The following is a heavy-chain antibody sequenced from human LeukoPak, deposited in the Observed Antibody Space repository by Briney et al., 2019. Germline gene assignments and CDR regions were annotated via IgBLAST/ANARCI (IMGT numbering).Heavy chain of an antibody. Sequence: GGSLRLSCAASGFTFSIYAMSWVRQAPEKGLEWVSAISGSGGSTYYADSVKGRFTISRDNSKNTLYLQMNSLRAEDTAVYYCARPRGYYGSGSYLDYWGQGTLVTVSS. CDR3: ARPRGYYGSGSYLDY. V-gene: IGHV3-23*01. J-gene: IGHJ4*02. D-gene: IGHD3-10*01. CDR2: ISGSGGST. CDR1: GFTFSIYA.